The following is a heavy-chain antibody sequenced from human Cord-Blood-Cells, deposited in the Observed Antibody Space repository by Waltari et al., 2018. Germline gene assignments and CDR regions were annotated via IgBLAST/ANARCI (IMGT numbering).Heavy chain of an antibody. CDR2: ISGSGGST. J-gene: IGHJ3*02. V-gene: IGHV3-23*01. Sequence: EVQLLESGGGLVQPGGSLRLSCAASGFTFSSYAMSWGRQAPGKGLEWVSAISGSGGSTYYADSVKGRFTISRDNSKNTLYLQMNSLRAEDTAVYYCAKDPYDILTGYYIAFDIWGQGTMVTVSS. D-gene: IGHD3-9*01. CDR3: AKDPYDILTGYYIAFDI. CDR1: GFTFSSYA.